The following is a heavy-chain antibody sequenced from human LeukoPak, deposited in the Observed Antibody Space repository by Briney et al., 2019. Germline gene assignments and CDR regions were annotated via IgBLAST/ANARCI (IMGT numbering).Heavy chain of an antibody. V-gene: IGHV1-18*01. CDR1: GYTFTSYG. CDR2: ISAYNGNT. D-gene: IGHD3-9*01. Sequence: ALVKVSCKASGYTFTSYGISWVRQAPGQGLEWMGWISAYNGNTNYAQKLQGRVTMTTDTSTSTAYMELRSLRSDDTAVYYCAREIRLRYFDWLLSPLVGAFDIWGQGTMVTVSS. J-gene: IGHJ3*02. CDR3: AREIRLRYFDWLLSPLVGAFDI.